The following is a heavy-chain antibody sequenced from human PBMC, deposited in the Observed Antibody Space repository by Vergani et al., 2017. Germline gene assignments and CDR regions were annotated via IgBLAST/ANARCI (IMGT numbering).Heavy chain of an antibody. D-gene: IGHD2-2*01. Sequence: QVQLVESGGGVVQPGRSLRLSCAASGFTFSSYGMHWVRQAPGKGLEWVAVIWYDGSNKYYADSVKGRFTISRDNSKNTLYLQMNSLRAEDTAVYYCARDXCSSTSCYLYYYYGMDVWGQGTTVTVSS. CDR3: ARDXCSSTSCYLYYYYGMDV. CDR2: IWYDGSNK. V-gene: IGHV3-33*01. J-gene: IGHJ6*02. CDR1: GFTFSSYG.